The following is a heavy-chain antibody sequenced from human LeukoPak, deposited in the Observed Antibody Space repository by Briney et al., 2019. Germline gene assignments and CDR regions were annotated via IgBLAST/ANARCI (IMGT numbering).Heavy chain of an antibody. CDR2: INPNSGGT. CDR1: GYTFSGYY. V-gene: IGHV1-2*02. CDR3: ARDAGLSSSWPDY. J-gene: IGHJ4*02. D-gene: IGHD6-13*01. Sequence: ASVKVSCKASGYTFSGYYMHWVRQAPGQGLEWMGWINPNSGGTNYVQKFQGRVTMTRDTSISTAYMEVSRLRSDDTAVYYCARDAGLSSSWPDYWGQGTLVTVSS.